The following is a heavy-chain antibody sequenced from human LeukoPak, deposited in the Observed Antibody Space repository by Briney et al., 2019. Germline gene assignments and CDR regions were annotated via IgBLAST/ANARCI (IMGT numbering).Heavy chain of an antibody. CDR2: IFYSGIT. Sequence: SETLSLSCTVSGGSISSSSYYWAWIRQSPGRGLEWIASIFYSGITYYNPSLKSRVTISADTSKNQFSLRLNSVTAADTAVYYCAREYSSTTFYYGLVVWGQGAPVTVSS. CDR3: AREYSSTTFYYGLVV. D-gene: IGHD2-2*01. V-gene: IGHV4-39*02. J-gene: IGHJ6*02. CDR1: GGSISSSSYY.